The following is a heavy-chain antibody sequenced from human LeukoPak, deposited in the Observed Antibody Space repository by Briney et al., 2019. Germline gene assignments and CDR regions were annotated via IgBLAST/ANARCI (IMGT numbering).Heavy chain of an antibody. CDR3: ARDLLFEDSGDYYFGY. CDR2: ISSSSDYI. J-gene: IGHJ4*02. D-gene: IGHD4-17*01. CDR1: GFTFSSYT. V-gene: IGHV3-21*01. Sequence: GGSLRLSCAASGFTFSSYTMNWVRQAPGKGLEWVSSISSSSDYIHYADSVKGRFTISRDNAQNLLYLQINSLRVEDAAVYYCARDLLFEDSGDYYFGYWGQGTLVTVSS.